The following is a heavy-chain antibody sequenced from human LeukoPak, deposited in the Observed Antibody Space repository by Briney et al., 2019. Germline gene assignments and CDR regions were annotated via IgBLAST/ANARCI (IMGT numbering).Heavy chain of an antibody. CDR1: GYTFTGYY. V-gene: IGHV1-2*02. D-gene: IGHD6-25*01. J-gene: IGHJ4*02. CDR3: ARNDMAAAADDY. CDR2: INPNSGGT. Sequence: ASVKVSCKASGYTFTGYYMHWVRQAPGQGLEWMGWINPNSGGTNYAQKFQGRVTMTRDTSISTAYMELSRLRSDDTAVYYCARNDMAAAADDYWGQGTLVTVSS.